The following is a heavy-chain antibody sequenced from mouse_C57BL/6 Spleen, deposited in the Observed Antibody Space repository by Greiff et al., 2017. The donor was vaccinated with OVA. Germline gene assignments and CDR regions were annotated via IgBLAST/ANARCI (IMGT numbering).Heavy chain of an antibody. V-gene: IGHV1-80*01. CDR2: IYPGDGDT. J-gene: IGHJ1*03. Sequence: VKLLESGAELVKPGASVKISCKASGYAFSSYWMNWVKQRPGKGLEWIGQIYPGDGDTNYNGKFKGKATLTADKSSSTAYMQLSSLTSEDSAVYFCARITTVVGGWYFDVWGTGTTVTVSS. CDR1: GYAFSSYW. D-gene: IGHD1-1*01. CDR3: ARITTVVGGWYFDV.